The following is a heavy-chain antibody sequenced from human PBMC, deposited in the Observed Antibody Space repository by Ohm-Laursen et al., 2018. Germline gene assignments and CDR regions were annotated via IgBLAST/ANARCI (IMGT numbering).Heavy chain of an antibody. V-gene: IGHV4-59*12. D-gene: IGHD1-26*01. CDR2: IYYSGGT. J-gene: IGHJ4*02. CDR3: AGRGY. CDR1: GGSISSYY. Sequence: GTLSLTCTVSGGSISSYYWSWIRQPPGKGLEWIGYIYYSGGTNYNPSLKSRVTMSVDTSKNQFSLNLSSVTAADTAVYYCAGRGYWGQGTLVTVSS.